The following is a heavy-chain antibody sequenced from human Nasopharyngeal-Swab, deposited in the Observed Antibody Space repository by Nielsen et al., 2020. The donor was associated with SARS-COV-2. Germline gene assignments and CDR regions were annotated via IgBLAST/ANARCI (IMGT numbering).Heavy chain of an antibody. Sequence: GGSLRLSCAASGFTFSDSAIHWVRQASGKGLEWVGRIRSKGNTYATAYAASVKGRFIIFRDDPTNTAYLQMNSLKTEDTAMYYCTRCGGGCYSGRDYWGQETLVTVSS. J-gene: IGHJ4*02. V-gene: IGHV3-73*01. CDR1: GFTFSDSA. D-gene: IGHD2-15*01. CDR3: TRCGGGCYSGRDY. CDR2: IRSKGNTYAT.